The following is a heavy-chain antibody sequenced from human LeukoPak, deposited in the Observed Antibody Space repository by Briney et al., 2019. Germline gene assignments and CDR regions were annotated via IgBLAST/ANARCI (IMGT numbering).Heavy chain of an antibody. CDR2: MNPNSGNT. J-gene: IGHJ6*02. CDR1: GYTFTSYD. V-gene: IGHV1-8*01. Sequence: ASVKVSCKASGYTFTSYDINWVRQATGQGLEWIGWMNPNSGNTGYAQKFQGRVTMTRNTSISTAYMELSSLRSEDTAVYCCAREQQLVRSDYYYGMDVWGQGTTVTVAS. D-gene: IGHD6-6*01. CDR3: AREQQLVRSDYYYGMDV.